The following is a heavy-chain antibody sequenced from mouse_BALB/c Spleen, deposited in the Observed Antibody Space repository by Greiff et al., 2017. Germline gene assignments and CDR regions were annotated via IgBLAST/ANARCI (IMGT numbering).Heavy chain of an antibody. D-gene: IGHD2-1*01. V-gene: IGHV1-7*01. CDR2: INPSTGYT. CDR1: GYTFTSYW. Sequence: QVQLQQSGAELAKPGASVKMSCKASGYTFTSYWMHWVKQRPGQGLEWIGYINPSTGYTEYNQKFKDKATSTADKSSSTAYMQLSSLTSEDSAVYYCARDGNLSFDYWGQGTTLTVSS. CDR3: ARDGNLSFDY. J-gene: IGHJ2*01.